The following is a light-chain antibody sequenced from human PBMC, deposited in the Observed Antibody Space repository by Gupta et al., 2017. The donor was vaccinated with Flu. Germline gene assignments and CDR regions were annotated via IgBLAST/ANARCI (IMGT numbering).Light chain of an antibody. J-gene: IGLJ3*02. V-gene: IGLV3-21*02. CDR3: PVWASSREHMV. CDR2: DES. CDR1: NIGSKS. Sequence: SYVLTQPPSVSVAPGQTARITCGGNNIGSKSVHWYQQKPGQAPVLGGDDESDRPSGIPERFSCSPSGNQDTPTISSVAAGDEADAAGPVWASSREHMVFGGGTKLTVL.